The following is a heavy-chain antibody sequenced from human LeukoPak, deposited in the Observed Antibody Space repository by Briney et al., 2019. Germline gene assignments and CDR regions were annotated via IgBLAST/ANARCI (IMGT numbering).Heavy chain of an antibody. CDR2: ISSSSSYI. CDR3: ARVRSLGGGYSA. D-gene: IGHD5-24*01. CDR1: GFTFSSYS. Sequence: PGGSLRLSCAASGFTFSSYSMNWVRQAPGKGLEWVSSISSSSSYIYYADSVKGRFTISRDNAKNSLYLQMNSLRAEDTAVYYCARVRSLGGGYSAWGQGTLVTVSS. J-gene: IGHJ4*02. V-gene: IGHV3-21*01.